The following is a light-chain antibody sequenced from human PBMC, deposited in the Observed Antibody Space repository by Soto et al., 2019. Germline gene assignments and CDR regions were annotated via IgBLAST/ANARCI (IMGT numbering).Light chain of an antibody. CDR1: ISDVGSHNL. J-gene: IGLJ1*01. Sequence: QSVLTQPASVSGSPGQSITISCTGTISDVGSHNLVSWYQQHPDKAPKLIIYEVNERPSGVSSRFSGSKSGNTASLTVSGLQPDDEADYHCCSFAGSNPFPYVFGTGTNVTVL. CDR3: CSFAGSNPFPYV. CDR2: EVN. V-gene: IGLV2-23*02.